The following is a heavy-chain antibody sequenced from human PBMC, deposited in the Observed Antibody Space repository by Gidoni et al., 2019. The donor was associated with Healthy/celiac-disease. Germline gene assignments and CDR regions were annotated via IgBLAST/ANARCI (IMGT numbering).Heavy chain of an antibody. D-gene: IGHD1-26*01. CDR3: ASQATRLGRENWFDP. V-gene: IGHV4-39*01. CDR1: GGSLSSSSYY. CDR2: IYYSGST. Sequence: QLQLQESGPGLVKPSETLSLTCTVSGGSLSSSSYYWGWIRQPPGKGLEWIGSIYYSGSTYYNPSLKSRVTISVDTSKNQFSLKLSSVTAADTAVYYCASQATRLGRENWFDPWGQGTLVTVSS. J-gene: IGHJ5*02.